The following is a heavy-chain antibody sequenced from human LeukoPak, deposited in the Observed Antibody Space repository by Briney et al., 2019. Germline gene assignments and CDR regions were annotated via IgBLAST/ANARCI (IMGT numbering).Heavy chain of an antibody. V-gene: IGHV1-2*02. CDR3: ARDLGSSSSPLFGY. Sequence: ASVKVSCKASGYTFTGYYMHWVRQAPGQGLEWMGWINPNSGGTNYAQKFQGRVTMTRDTSISTAYMELSRLRSDDTAVYYCARDLGSSSSPLFGYWGQGTLVTVSS. D-gene: IGHD6-6*01. J-gene: IGHJ4*02. CDR2: INPNSGGT. CDR1: GYTFTGYY.